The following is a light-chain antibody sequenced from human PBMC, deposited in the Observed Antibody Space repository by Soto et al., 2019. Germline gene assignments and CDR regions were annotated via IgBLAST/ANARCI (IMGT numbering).Light chain of an antibody. CDR3: QQSYSSPYT. CDR1: QSISTY. CDR2: AAS. J-gene: IGKJ2*01. V-gene: IGKV1-39*01. Sequence: DIQMTQSPSSLSASVGDRVTITCRASQSISTYLNWYQQKPGKAPKLLIYAASSLQSGVPSRFSGSGSGTDFTLTISSLQPEDFGTYYCQQSYSSPYTFGQGTKVGI.